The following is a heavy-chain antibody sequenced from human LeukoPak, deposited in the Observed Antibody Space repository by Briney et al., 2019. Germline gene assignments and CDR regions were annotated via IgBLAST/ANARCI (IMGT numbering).Heavy chain of an antibody. V-gene: IGHV4-39*07. CDR1: GGSISTSNYY. CDR3: AREASQKGAHYMDV. D-gene: IGHD3-16*01. J-gene: IGHJ6*03. CDR2: IFYSGSN. Sequence: PSETLCLTCTVSGGSISTSNYYWGCVRPPPGKGLEWIGNIFYSGSNNYNPSLNRLPTITVNTSNNQFFLKLSSVTAADTAVYCCAREASQKGAHYMDVWGKETTVTISS.